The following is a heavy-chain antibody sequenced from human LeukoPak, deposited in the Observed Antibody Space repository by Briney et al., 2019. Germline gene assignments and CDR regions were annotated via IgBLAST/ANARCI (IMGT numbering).Heavy chain of an antibody. CDR3: ARAPLGYCSGGRCSGVKFDY. CDR1: GGSISSHY. J-gene: IGHJ4*02. CDR2: NYNSGST. D-gene: IGHD2-15*01. Sequence: SETLSLTCTVSGGSISSHYWSWIRQPPGKGLEWIGYNYNSGSTNYNPSLKSRVTISIDTSKNQFSLKLSSVTAADTAVYYCARAPLGYCSGGRCSGVKFDYWGQGTLVTVSS. V-gene: IGHV4-59*11.